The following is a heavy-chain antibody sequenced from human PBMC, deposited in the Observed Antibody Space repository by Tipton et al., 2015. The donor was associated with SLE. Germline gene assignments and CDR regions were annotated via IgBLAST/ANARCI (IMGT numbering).Heavy chain of an antibody. D-gene: IGHD3-16*01. V-gene: IGHV4-38-2*02. CDR2: VYQGGSV. CDR1: GYSIRSGYY. Sequence: GLVKPSETLSLTCSISGYSIRSGYYWGWIRLAPGKGLEWIGSVYQGGSVLYNPSLKSRAAIFEDSSKNQFSLRLTSVTAADTALYICAVGFCGRTNCQRDYYQHWGQGTRVIVSS. J-gene: IGHJ1*01. CDR3: AVGFCGRTNCQRDYYQH.